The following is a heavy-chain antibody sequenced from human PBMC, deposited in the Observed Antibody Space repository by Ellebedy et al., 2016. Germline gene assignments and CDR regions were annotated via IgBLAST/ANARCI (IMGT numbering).Heavy chain of an antibody. J-gene: IGHJ4*02. V-gene: IGHV3-48*01. CDR2: INSSSSTI. CDR3: VRGGQWELSS. CDR1: GFIFSTYS. Sequence: GESLKISXAASGFIFSTYSMNWVRQAPGKGLEWISYINSSSSTIFYADSVKGRFTISRDDAKNSLYLQMNGLRAEDTAVYYCVRGGQWELSSWGQGTLVTVSS. D-gene: IGHD1-26*01.